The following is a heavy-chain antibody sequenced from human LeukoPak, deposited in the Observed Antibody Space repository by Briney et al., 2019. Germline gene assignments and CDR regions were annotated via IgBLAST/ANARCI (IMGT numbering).Heavy chain of an antibody. CDR2: ISGSGGST. CDR1: GFTFSRHG. Sequence: PGGSLKLSCAASGFTFSRHGIHWVRQAPGKGLEWVSAISGSGGSTYYADSVKGRFTISRDNSKNTLYLQMNSLRAEDTAVYYCAKGSEIVVVIYSFDYWGQGTLVTVSS. CDR3: AKGSEIVVVIYSFDY. D-gene: IGHD3-22*01. V-gene: IGHV3-23*01. J-gene: IGHJ4*02.